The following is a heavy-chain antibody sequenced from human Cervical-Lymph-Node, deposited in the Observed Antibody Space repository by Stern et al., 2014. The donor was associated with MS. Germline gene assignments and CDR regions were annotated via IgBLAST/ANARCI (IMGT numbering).Heavy chain of an antibody. CDR1: GGSISSYY. D-gene: IGHD2-21*01. CDR3: ARDGDSVVTYEGAFDI. Sequence: QEQLQESGPGLVKPSETLSLTCTVSGGSISSYYWSWIRQPPGKGLEWIAYIYYSGSTNYNPSLKSRVTISVDTSKNQFSLKLSSVTAADTAVYYCARDGDSVVTYEGAFDIWGQGTMVTVSS. V-gene: IGHV4-59*01. J-gene: IGHJ3*02. CDR2: IYYSGST.